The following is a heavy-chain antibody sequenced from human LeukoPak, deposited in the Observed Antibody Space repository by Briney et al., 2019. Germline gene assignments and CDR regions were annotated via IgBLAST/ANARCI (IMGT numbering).Heavy chain of an antibody. CDR1: GGTFSSYA. V-gene: IGHV1-69*04. Sequence: VASVKVSCKSSGGTFSSYAISWVRQAPGQGLEWMGRIIPILGIANYAQKFQGRVTITADKSTSTAYMELSSLRSEDTAVYYCARDRSRYSSSWYPRYYFDYWGQGTLVTVSS. CDR3: ARDRSRYSSSWYPRYYFDY. CDR2: IIPILGIA. D-gene: IGHD6-13*01. J-gene: IGHJ4*02.